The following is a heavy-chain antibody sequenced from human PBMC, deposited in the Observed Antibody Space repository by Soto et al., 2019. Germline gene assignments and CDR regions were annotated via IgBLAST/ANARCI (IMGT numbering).Heavy chain of an antibody. J-gene: IGHJ6*02. CDR3: AKDRFPVGYYGMDV. CDR2: ISYDGSNK. Sequence: QVQLVESGGGVVQPGRSLRLSCAASGFTSSSYGMHWVRQAPGKGLEWVAVISYDGSNKYYADSVKGRFTISRDNSKNTLYLQMNSLRAEDTAVYYCAKDRFPVGYYGMDVWGQGTTVTVSS. D-gene: IGHD1-26*01. CDR1: GFTSSSYG. V-gene: IGHV3-30*18.